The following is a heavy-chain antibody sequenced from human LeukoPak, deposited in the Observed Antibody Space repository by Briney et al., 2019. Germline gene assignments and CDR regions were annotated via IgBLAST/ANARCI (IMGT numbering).Heavy chain of an antibody. CDR3: ARDGPDIVVVPAAGPIDWFDP. V-gene: IGHV1-2*02. Sequence: ASVKVSCKASGYTFTGYYMHWVRQAPGQGLERMGWINPNSGGTNYAQKFQGRVTMTRDTSISTAYMELSRLRSDDTAVYYCARDGPDIVVVPAAGPIDWFDPWGQGTLVTVSS. CDR1: GYTFTGYY. J-gene: IGHJ5*02. CDR2: INPNSGGT. D-gene: IGHD2-2*01.